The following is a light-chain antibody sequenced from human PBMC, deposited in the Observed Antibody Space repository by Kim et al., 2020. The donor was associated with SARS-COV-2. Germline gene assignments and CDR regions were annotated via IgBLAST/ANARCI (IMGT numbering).Light chain of an antibody. V-gene: IGLV2-11*01. Sequence: GQSVTISCTGTSRDVGGYNYVSSYQQHPGKAPKLMIYDVSKRPSGVPDRFSGSKSGNTASLTISGHQAEDEADYYCCSYAGSYPFVFGTGTKVTVL. CDR1: SRDVGGYNY. J-gene: IGLJ1*01. CDR2: DVS. CDR3: CSYAGSYPFV.